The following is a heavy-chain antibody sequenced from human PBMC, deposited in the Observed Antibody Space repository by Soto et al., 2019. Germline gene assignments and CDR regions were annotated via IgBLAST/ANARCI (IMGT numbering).Heavy chain of an antibody. CDR1: GGSIYRSGHY. D-gene: IGHD2-15*01. J-gene: IGHJ4*02. V-gene: IGHV4-39*01. CDR3: GKVLVGATGHTDSDS. Sequence: SETLSLTCTVSGGSIYRSGHYWGWIRQPPGRGLEWIGNIDYNGVTYSNPSLKSRVTISRDTSKNQFSLKLTSVTAADTALYYCGKVLVGATGHTDSDSWGPGTLDTVSS. CDR2: IDYNGVT.